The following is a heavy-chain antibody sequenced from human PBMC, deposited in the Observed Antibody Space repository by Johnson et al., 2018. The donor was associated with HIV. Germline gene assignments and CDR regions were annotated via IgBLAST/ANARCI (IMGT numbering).Heavy chain of an antibody. V-gene: IGHV3-66*04. CDR3: AKQNRGAFDI. CDR2: IYSGGST. J-gene: IGHJ3*02. Sequence: VQLVESGGGLVKPGGSLRLSCAASGFTFSSSWMSWVRQAPGKGLEWVSVIYSGGSTYYADSVKGRFTISRDNSKNTLSLQMNSLRAEDTAVYYCAKQNRGAFDIWGQGTMVTVSS. CDR1: GFTFSSSW.